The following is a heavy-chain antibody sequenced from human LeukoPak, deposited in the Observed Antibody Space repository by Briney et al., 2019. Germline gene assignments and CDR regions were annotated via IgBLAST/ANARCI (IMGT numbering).Heavy chain of an antibody. CDR1: GFTFDDYA. CDR3: ARGGGLLWFGELVGAFDI. Sequence: GGSLRLSCAASGFTFDDYAMHWVRQAPGKGLEWVSGISWNSGSIGYADSVKGRFTISRDNSKNTLYLQMNSLRAEDTAVYYCARGGGLLWFGELVGAFDIWGQGTMVTVSS. V-gene: IGHV3-9*01. D-gene: IGHD3-10*01. J-gene: IGHJ3*02. CDR2: ISWNSGSI.